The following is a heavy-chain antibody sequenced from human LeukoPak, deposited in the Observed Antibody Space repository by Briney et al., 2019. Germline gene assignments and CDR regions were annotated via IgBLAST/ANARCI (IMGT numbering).Heavy chain of an antibody. CDR1: GYTLTELS. V-gene: IGHV1-24*01. Sequence: ASVKVSCKVSGYTLTELSMHWVRQAPGKGLEWMGGFDPEDGETTYAQKFQGRVTMTEDTSTDTAYMELSSLRSEDTAVYYCATGDSGSYQSEYFQHWGQGTLVTVSS. CDR3: ATGDSGSYQSEYFQH. J-gene: IGHJ1*01. D-gene: IGHD1-26*01. CDR2: FDPEDGET.